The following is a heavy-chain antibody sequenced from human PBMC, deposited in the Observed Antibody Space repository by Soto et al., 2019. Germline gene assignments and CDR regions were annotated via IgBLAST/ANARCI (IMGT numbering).Heavy chain of an antibody. CDR3: AKRYRLGYCSGGSCYNFDY. D-gene: IGHD2-15*01. CDR1: GFTFSSYA. J-gene: IGHJ4*02. V-gene: IGHV3-30-3*02. CDR2: ISYDGSNK. Sequence: PGGSLRLSCAASGFTFSSYAMHWVRQAPGKGLEWVAVISYDGSNKYYADSVKGRFTISRDNSKNTLYLQMNSLRAEDTAVYYCAKRYRLGYCSGGSCYNFDYWGQGTLVTVSS.